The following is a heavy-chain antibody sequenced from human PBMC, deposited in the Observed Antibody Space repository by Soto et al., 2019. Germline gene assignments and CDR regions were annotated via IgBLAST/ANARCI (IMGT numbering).Heavy chain of an antibody. CDR1: GGSISSGDYY. Sequence: PSETRSLTCTVSGGSISSGDYYWGWIRQPPGKGLEWIGYIYYSGSTYYNPSLKSRVTISVDTSKNQFSLKLSSVTAADTAVYYCARLNAAGYYDSSGFDYYYYGMDVWGQGXTVTVYS. CDR3: ARLNAAGYYDSSGFDYYYYGMDV. V-gene: IGHV4-30-4*01. D-gene: IGHD3-22*01. J-gene: IGHJ6*02. CDR2: IYYSGST.